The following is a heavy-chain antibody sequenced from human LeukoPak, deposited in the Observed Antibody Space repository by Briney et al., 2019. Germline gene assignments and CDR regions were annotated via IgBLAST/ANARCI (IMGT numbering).Heavy chain of an antibody. J-gene: IGHJ3*02. Sequence: SETLSLTCTVSGGSISSGGYYWSWIRQHPGKGLEWIGYIYYSGSTYYNPSLKSRVTISVDTSKNQFSLKLSSVTAADTAVYYCAGRPGYYYDSSGYQGRGAFDIWGQGTMVTVSS. CDR3: AGRPGYYYDSSGYQGRGAFDI. V-gene: IGHV4-31*03. CDR2: IYYSGST. CDR1: GGSISSGGYY. D-gene: IGHD3-22*01.